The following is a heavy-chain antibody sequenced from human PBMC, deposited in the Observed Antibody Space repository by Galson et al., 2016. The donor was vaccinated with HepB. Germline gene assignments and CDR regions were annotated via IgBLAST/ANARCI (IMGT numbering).Heavy chain of an antibody. Sequence: SVKVSCKASAATFTNYPINWVRQAPGEGLEWMGEIIPIFGTTDYAQKFQGRVTITADESTRMVYMELSSLTSEDTAVYYCARDAGAPFRGRGFYFASWGQGTLVTVSS. J-gene: IGHJ4*02. V-gene: IGHV1-69*13. CDR1: AATFTNYP. CDR3: ARDAGAPFRGRGFYFAS. CDR2: IIPIFGTT. D-gene: IGHD3-10*01.